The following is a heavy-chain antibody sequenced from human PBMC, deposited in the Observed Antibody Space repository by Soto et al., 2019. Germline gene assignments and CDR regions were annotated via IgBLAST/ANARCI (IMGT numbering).Heavy chain of an antibody. CDR1: GDSISGRAYY. Sequence: SETLSLTCTVSGDSISGRAYYWAWIRQPPGKGLEWIGTIYYSGNTDYNPSLKSRVTISVDTSKNQFSLKLTSVTAADTAVYYCARHGREDSRGFYSWFDPWGQGALVTVSS. CDR2: IYYSGNT. J-gene: IGHJ5*02. CDR3: ARHGREDSRGFYSWFDP. D-gene: IGHD3-22*01. V-gene: IGHV4-39*01.